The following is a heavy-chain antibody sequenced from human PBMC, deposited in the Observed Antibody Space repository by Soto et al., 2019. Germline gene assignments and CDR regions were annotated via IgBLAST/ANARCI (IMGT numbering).Heavy chain of an antibody. Sequence: SETLSLTCTVSGGSISSGDYYWSWIRQPPGKGLEWIGYIYYSGSTYYNPSLKSRVTISVGTSKNQFSLKLSSVTAADTAVYYCARGPGRRDGYNYPDYWGQGTLVTVSS. V-gene: IGHV4-30-4*01. CDR1: GGSISSGDYY. CDR3: ARGPGRRDGYNYPDY. J-gene: IGHJ4*02. CDR2: IYYSGST. D-gene: IGHD5-12*01.